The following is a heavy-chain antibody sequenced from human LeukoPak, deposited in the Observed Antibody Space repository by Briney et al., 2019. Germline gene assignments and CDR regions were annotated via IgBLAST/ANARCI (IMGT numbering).Heavy chain of an antibody. CDR3: ARDASTLMPNYFDY. V-gene: IGHV4-61*02. CDR2: IYTSGST. D-gene: IGHD5-24*01. Sequence: PSETLSLTCTVSGGSVSSGAFYWSWIRQPAGKGLEWTGRIYTSGSTNYNPSLRGRITISIDTSKNQFSLQLSSVTAADTAVYYCARDASTLMPNYFDYWGQGTLVTVSS. CDR1: GGSVSSGAFY. J-gene: IGHJ4*02.